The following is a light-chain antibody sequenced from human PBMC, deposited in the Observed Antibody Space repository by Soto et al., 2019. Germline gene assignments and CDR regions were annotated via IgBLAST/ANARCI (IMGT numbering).Light chain of an antibody. CDR2: STN. CDR3: VLYMGSGYWV. J-gene: IGLJ3*02. CDR1: SGSVSTNYY. Sequence: QTVVTQEPSFSVSPGRTVTLTCGLSSGSVSTNYYPSWYQQTPGQAPRTLIYSTNTRSSGVPDRFSGSILGNKAALTITGAQADDESDYYCVLYMGSGYWVFGGGTKLTVL. V-gene: IGLV8-61*01.